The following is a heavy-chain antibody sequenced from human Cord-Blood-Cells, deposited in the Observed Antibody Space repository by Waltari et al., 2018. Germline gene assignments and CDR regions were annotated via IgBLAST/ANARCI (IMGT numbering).Heavy chain of an antibody. CDR1: GFTFSSYA. CDR3: AKDRHIVVVPAASSYYMDV. Sequence: EVQLLESGGGLVQPGGSLRLSCAASGFTFSSYAMSWVRQAPGTGLEWVSAISGSGGSTYYADSVKGRFTISRDNSKNTLYLQMNSLRAEDTAVYYCAKDRHIVVVPAASSYYMDVWGKGTTVTVSS. J-gene: IGHJ6*03. CDR2: ISGSGGST. D-gene: IGHD2-2*01. V-gene: IGHV3-23*01.